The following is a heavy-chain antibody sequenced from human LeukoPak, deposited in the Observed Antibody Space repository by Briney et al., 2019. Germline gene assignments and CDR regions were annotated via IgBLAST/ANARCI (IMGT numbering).Heavy chain of an antibody. CDR3: ARLAYYDSVWGSPDY. V-gene: IGHV3-48*04. J-gene: IGHJ4*02. CDR2: ISSSSSSTI. Sequence: GGSLRLSCAASGFTFSSYSMNWVRQAPGKGLEWVSYISSSSSSTIYYADSVKGRFTISRDNAKNSLYLQMKSLRAEDTAVYYCARLAYYDSVWGSPDYWGQGTLVTVSS. CDR1: GFTFSSYS. D-gene: IGHD3-16*01.